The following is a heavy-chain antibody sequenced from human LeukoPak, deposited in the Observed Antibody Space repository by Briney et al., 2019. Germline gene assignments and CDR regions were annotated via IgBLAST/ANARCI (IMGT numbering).Heavy chain of an antibody. D-gene: IGHD3-22*01. J-gene: IGHJ2*01. V-gene: IGHV4-59*01. CDR3: ARPRLSWYFDL. CDR2: IYYSGST. Sequence: ASETLSLTCTVSGGSISSYYWSWIRQPPGKGLEWIGYIYYSGSTNYNPSLKSRVSISVDTSKNQFSLRLSSVTAADTAVYYCARPRLSWYFDLWGRGTLVTVSS. CDR1: GGSISSYY.